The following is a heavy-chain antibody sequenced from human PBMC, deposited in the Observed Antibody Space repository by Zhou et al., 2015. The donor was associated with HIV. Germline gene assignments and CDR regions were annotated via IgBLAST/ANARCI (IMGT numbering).Heavy chain of an antibody. CDR3: ARNIGNFNYAFDM. CDR1: DYTFTSYG. CDR2: ITPTFDIV. Sequence: QVHLVQSGAEVRPPGASVKVSCKASDYTFTSYGISWVRQAPGQGLEWMGGITPTFDIVSYAQKFRDRLTITADEPTSTAYMELKNLRSEDAAIYYCARNIGNFNYAFDMWGQGTRLIVSS. D-gene: IGHD2/OR15-2a*01. J-gene: IGHJ3*02. V-gene: IGHV1-69*13.